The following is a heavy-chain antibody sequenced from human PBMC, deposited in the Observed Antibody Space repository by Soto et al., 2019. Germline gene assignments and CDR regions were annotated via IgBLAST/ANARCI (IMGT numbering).Heavy chain of an antibody. V-gene: IGHV4-31*03. J-gene: IGHJ6*02. CDR2: IYNSGPT. D-gene: IGHD3-16*01. CDR1: GASIGSGGYY. Sequence: QVQLQESGPGLVKPSQTLTLTCTVSGASIGSGGYYWSWIRQHPGKGLEWIGYIYNSGPTYYNPPFKSRVTISVDASKNKFSLKVTSVSAADTAVYYCARDGAVRYAMGVWGHGTTVTVSS. CDR3: ARDGAVRYAMGV.